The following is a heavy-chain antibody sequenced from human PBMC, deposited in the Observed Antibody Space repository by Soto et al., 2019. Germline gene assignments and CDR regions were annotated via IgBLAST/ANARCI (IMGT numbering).Heavy chain of an antibody. CDR3: ARLQAIYSRHIDY. J-gene: IGHJ4*02. CDR2: IYYSGST. V-gene: IGHV4-39*01. D-gene: IGHD6-13*01. Sequence: TSETLSLTCTVSGGSISSSSYYWGWIRQPPGKGLEWIGSIYYSGSTYYNPSLKSRVTISVDTSKNQFSLKLSSVTAADTAVYYCARLQAIYSRHIDYWGQGTLVTVSS. CDR1: GGSISSSSYY.